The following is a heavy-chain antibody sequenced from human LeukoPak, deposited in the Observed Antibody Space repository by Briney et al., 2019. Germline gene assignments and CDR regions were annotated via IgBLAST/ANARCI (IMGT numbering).Heavy chain of an antibody. Sequence: SETLSLTCTVSGGSNSSYYWSWIRQPPGKGLEWIGYIYYSGSTNYNPSLKSRVTISVDTSKNKFSLKLSSVTAADTAVYYCARTQDTGGAFDIWGQGTMVTVSS. CDR3: ARTQDTGGAFDI. CDR2: IYYSGST. D-gene: IGHD2-8*02. V-gene: IGHV4-59*01. CDR1: GGSNSSYY. J-gene: IGHJ3*02.